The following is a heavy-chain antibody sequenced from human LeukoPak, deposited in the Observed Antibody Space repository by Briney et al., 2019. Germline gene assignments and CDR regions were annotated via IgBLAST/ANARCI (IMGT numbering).Heavy chain of an antibody. J-gene: IGHJ4*02. Sequence: PGGSLRLSCAASGFIVSSSYMSWVCQAPGKGLEWVSIIYSSGNTYYADSVKGRFTISRDKSKNTLYLQMNSLRAEDTAVYYCARVETSKGYYFDYWGQGTLVTVSS. CDR3: ARVETSKGYYFDY. V-gene: IGHV3-66*01. CDR2: IYSSGNT. CDR1: GFIVSSSY.